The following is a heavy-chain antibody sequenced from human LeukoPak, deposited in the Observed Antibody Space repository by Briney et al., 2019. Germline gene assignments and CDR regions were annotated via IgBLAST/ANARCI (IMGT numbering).Heavy chain of an antibody. CDR1: GFTLSSYG. V-gene: IGHV3-30*02. CDR2: RWTDGRIK. Sequence: PWGSLTLTCAASGFTLSSYGMHWVRLGPGPGLGLEALRWTDGRIKNYAESTNSRFTISRDNTRNTLHLQMNSLRVEDTAVYYCTKEVVGVSDFDYWGQGPV. J-gene: IGHJ4*02. D-gene: IGHD1-26*01. CDR3: TKEVVGVSDFDY.